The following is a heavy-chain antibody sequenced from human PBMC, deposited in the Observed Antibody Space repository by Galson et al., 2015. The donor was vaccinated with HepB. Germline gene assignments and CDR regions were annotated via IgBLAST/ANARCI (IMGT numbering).Heavy chain of an antibody. CDR3: ARDGIVLMVYALRGIFDY. V-gene: IGHV4-39*07. Sequence: ETLSLPCTVSGGSISSSSYYWGWIRQPPGKGLEWIGSIYYSGSTYYNPSLKSRVTISVDTSKNQFSLKLSSVTAADTAVYYCARDGIVLMVYALRGIFDYWGQGTLVTVSS. J-gene: IGHJ4*02. D-gene: IGHD2-8*01. CDR2: IYYSGST. CDR1: GGSISSSSYY.